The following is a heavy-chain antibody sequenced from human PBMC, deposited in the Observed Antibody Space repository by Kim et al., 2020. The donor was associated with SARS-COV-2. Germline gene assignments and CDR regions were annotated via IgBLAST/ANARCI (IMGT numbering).Heavy chain of an antibody. D-gene: IGHD6-19*01. CDR2: INPNSGGT. CDR1: GYTFTGYY. J-gene: IGHJ4*02. Sequence: ASVKVSCKASGYTFTGYYMHWVRQAPGQGLEWMGWINPNSGGTNYAQKFQGWVTVTRDTSISTAYMELSRLRSDDTAVYYCARDRGSGWYGDFDYWGQGTLVTVSS. CDR3: ARDRGSGWYGDFDY. V-gene: IGHV1-2*04.